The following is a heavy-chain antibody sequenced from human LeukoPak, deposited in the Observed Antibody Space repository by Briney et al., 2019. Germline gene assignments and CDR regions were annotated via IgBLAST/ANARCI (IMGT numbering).Heavy chain of an antibody. Sequence: ASVKVSCKASGYTFTGYYMHWVRQAPGQGLEWMGWINPNSGGTNYAQKFQGWVTMTRDTSISTAYMELSRLRSDDTAVYSCARPLQTGRGCLYYLDYWGKGTLVPVS. V-gene: IGHV1-2*04. CDR3: ARPLQTGRGCLYYLDY. CDR2: INPNSGGT. D-gene: IGHD3-16*01. CDR1: GYTFTGYY. J-gene: IGHJ4*02.